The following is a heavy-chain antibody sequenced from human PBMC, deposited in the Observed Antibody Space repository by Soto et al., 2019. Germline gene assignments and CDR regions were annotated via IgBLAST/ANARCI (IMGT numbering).Heavy chain of an antibody. CDR3: AKSVGATVNYYFDY. Sequence: GGSLRLSCAASGFTFDDYAMHWVRHTPGKGLEWVSGISWTSDSRGYADSVKGRFTISRDNARNSLYLQMNSLRTEDTALYYCAKSVGATVNYYFDYWGQGTLVTVS. V-gene: IGHV3-9*01. CDR1: GFTFDDYA. J-gene: IGHJ4*02. CDR2: ISWTSDSR. D-gene: IGHD4-17*01.